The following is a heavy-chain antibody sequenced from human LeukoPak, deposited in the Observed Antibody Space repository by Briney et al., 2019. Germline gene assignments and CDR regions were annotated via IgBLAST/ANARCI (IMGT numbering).Heavy chain of an antibody. CDR2: IKQDGSEK. Sequence: GGSLRLSCAASGFTFSSYWMSWIRQAPGKGLEWVANIKQDGSEKYYVDSVKGRFTISRDNAKNSLYLQMNSLRAEDTAVYYCAKNSAHTIFGVVIQNWFDPWGQGTLVTVSS. CDR3: AKNSAHTIFGVVIQNWFDP. V-gene: IGHV3-7*01. J-gene: IGHJ5*02. CDR1: GFTFSSYW. D-gene: IGHD3-3*01.